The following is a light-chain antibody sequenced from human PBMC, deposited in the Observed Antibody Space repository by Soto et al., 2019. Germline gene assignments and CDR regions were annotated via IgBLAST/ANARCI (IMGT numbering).Light chain of an antibody. CDR1: SSDVGGYDY. CDR3: SSYRSSGIPV. Sequence: QSALTQSASVSGSPGQSITIFCTGTSSDVGGYDYVSWYQQHPGKAPKLLIYDVTNRPSGVSNRFSGSKSGNTASLTISGLQAEDEADYYCSSYRSSGIPVFGGGTQLTVL. J-gene: IGLJ7*01. V-gene: IGLV2-14*01. CDR2: DVT.